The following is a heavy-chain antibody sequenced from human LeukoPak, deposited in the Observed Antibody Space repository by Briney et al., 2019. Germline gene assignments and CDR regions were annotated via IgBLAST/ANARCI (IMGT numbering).Heavy chain of an antibody. CDR1: GFTFSSYA. V-gene: IGHV3-21*01. J-gene: IGHJ3*02. CDR3: ARDTSGSYYSHAFDI. Sequence: PGGSLRLSCAASGFTFSSYAMSWVRQAPGKGLEWVSSISSSSSYIYYADSVKGRFTISRDNAKNSLYLQMNSLRAEDTAVYYCARDTSGSYYSHAFDIWGQGTMVTVSS. CDR2: ISSSSSYI. D-gene: IGHD1-26*01.